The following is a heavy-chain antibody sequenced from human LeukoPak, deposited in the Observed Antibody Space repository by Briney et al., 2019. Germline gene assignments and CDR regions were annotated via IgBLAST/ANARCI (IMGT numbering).Heavy chain of an antibody. CDR3: AKDKGGSYHVTFDY. CDR1: GFTFDDYA. CDR2: ISWNSGSI. V-gene: IGHV3-9*01. J-gene: IGHJ4*02. Sequence: PGGSLRLSCAASGFTFDDYAMHWVRQAPGKGLEWVSGISWNSGSIGYADSVKGRFTISRDNAKNSLYLQMNSLRAEDTALYYCAKDKGGSYHVTFDYWGQGTLVTVSS. D-gene: IGHD1-26*01.